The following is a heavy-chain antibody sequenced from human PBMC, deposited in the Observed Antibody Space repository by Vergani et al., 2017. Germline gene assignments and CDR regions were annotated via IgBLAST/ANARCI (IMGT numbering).Heavy chain of an antibody. J-gene: IGHJ6*02. V-gene: IGHV3-48*04. Sequence: EVQLVESGGGLVQPGGSLRLSCAASGFTFSSYSMNWVRQAPGKGLEWVSYISSSSSTIYYADSVKGGFTISRENAKNSLYLQMNSLRAEDTAVYYCARIIAAAETLSGMDVWGQGTTVTVSS. CDR2: ISSSSSTI. CDR1: GFTFSSYS. CDR3: ARIIAAAETLSGMDV. D-gene: IGHD6-13*01.